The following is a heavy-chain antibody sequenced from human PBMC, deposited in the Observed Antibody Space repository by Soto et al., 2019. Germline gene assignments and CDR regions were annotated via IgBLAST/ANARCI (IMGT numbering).Heavy chain of an antibody. Sequence: GGSLGLACTACGFTLWDYAMSGFRQAPGKGLEWVGFIRSKACGGTTEYAASVKGRFTISRDDSKSIAYLQMNSLKTEDTAVYYCTRVRSLDYYDSSGYSDYFDYWGQGTLVTVSS. D-gene: IGHD3-22*01. CDR2: IRSKACGGTT. CDR1: GFTLWDYA. V-gene: IGHV3-49*03. J-gene: IGHJ4*02. CDR3: TRVRSLDYYDSSGYSDYFDY.